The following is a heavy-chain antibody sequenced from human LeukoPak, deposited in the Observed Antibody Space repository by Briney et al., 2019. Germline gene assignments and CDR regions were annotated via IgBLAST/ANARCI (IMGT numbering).Heavy chain of an antibody. J-gene: IGHJ4*02. CDR2: INPNSGDT. Sequence: ASVKVSCKASGYTFTGYYIHWVRQAPGHGLEWMGWINPNSGDTNYAQKFQGRVTMTGDTSISPAYMELRRLRSDDRAVYYCARGPPTIVVVITTEDFDSWGQGTLVTVSS. CDR1: GYTFTGYY. V-gene: IGHV1-2*02. CDR3: ARGPPTIVVVITTEDFDS. D-gene: IGHD3-22*01.